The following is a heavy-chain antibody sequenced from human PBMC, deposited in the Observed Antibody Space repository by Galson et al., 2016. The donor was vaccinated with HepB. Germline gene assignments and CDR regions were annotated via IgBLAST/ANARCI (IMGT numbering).Heavy chain of an antibody. J-gene: IGHJ4*02. CDR3: AREQRPVVVSQGGFGY. Sequence: SLRLSCAASGFTFSSYAMHWVRQAPGKGLEWVAVISYDGSHKYYADSVKGRFTISRDNSKNTLSLQMNSLRAEDTAVYYCAREQRPVVVSQGGFGYWGQGTLVTVSS. D-gene: IGHD3-22*01. CDR2: ISYDGSHK. CDR1: GFTFSSYA. V-gene: IGHV3-30*04.